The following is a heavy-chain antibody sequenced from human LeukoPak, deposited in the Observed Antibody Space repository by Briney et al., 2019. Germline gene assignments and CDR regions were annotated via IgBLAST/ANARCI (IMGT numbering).Heavy chain of an antibody. CDR2: IYSDNT. Sequence: PPGGSLRLSCAASGFTFSSYAMNWVRQAPGKGLEWVSFIYSDNTHYSDSVKGRFTISRDNSKNTLYLQMNSLRAEDTAVYYCARRAGAYSHPYDYWGQGTLVTVSS. D-gene: IGHD4/OR15-4a*01. V-gene: IGHV3-53*01. CDR1: GFTFSSYA. J-gene: IGHJ4*02. CDR3: ARRAGAYSHPYDY.